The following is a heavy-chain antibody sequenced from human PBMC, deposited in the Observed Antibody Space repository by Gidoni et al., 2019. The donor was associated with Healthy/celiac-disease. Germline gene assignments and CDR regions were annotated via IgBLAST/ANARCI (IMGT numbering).Heavy chain of an antibody. CDR3: ASWVGAYDY. CDR1: GYAISSGYY. D-gene: IGHD1-26*01. V-gene: IGHV4-38-2*02. J-gene: IGHJ4*02. CDR2: IYLSGGT. Sequence: QVQLQESGPGLVKPSENLSLTCTVSGYAISSGYYWGWLRQPPGKGLEWIGSIYLSGGTYYNPSLKSRVTISVDTSKNQSALMLSSVTAADTAVYYCASWVGAYDYWGQGTLVPVSS.